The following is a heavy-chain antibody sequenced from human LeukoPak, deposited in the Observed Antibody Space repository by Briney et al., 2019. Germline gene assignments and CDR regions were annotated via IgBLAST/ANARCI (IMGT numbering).Heavy chain of an antibody. J-gene: IGHJ4*02. Sequence: SETLSLTCTVSGDSISSYYWYWFRQPPGKELEWIACIYYSGITLYDPALKSRVTISLDTSKIQFSLRLSYVTAADTAVYYCAREGIARTYDQWGQGTLVTVAS. CDR1: GDSISSYY. D-gene: IGHD1/OR15-1a*01. CDR3: AREGIARTYDQ. V-gene: IGHV4-59*12. CDR2: IYYSGIT.